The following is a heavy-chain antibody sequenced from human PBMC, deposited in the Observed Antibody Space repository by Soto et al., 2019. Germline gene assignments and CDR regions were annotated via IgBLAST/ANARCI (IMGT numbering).Heavy chain of an antibody. Sequence: ASVKVSCKASGYTFTSYYMDWVRQAPGQGLEWMGIINPSGGSTSYAQKFQGRVTMTRDTSTSTVYMELSSLRSEDTAVYYCARGWGDYDWDYYMDVWGKGTTVTVSS. J-gene: IGHJ6*03. CDR3: ARGWGDYDWDYYMDV. CDR2: INPSGGST. D-gene: IGHD4-17*01. CDR1: GYTFTSYY. V-gene: IGHV1-46*03.